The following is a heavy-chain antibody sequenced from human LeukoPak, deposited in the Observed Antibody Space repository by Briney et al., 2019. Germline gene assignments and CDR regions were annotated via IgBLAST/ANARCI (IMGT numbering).Heavy chain of an antibody. D-gene: IGHD3-22*01. Sequence: SETLSLTCTVSGGSISSYYWSWIRQSPGKGLEWIGNIYYSGSTNYNPSLKSRVTISVDTSKNQFSLKLSSVTAADTAVYYCTRGSIAYYYMDVWGKGTTVTIS. CDR3: TRGSIAYYYMDV. CDR1: GGSISSYY. CDR2: IYYSGST. J-gene: IGHJ6*03. V-gene: IGHV4-59*01.